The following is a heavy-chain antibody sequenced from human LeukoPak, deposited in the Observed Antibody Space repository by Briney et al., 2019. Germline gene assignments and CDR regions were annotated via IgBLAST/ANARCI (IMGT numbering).Heavy chain of an antibody. D-gene: IGHD3-10*01. Sequence: PETLSLTSALSGGSPTSSKWWSWVRQPPGKGLEWIGEIYHIVGTNYNPSLKSRVTMPVDTSKTQFYVNLRSVTAADRAIYYCARGSVRGGSAPDIWGQGTMVTVSS. CDR3: ARGSVRGGSAPDI. CDR2: IYHIVGT. CDR1: GGSPTSSKW. J-gene: IGHJ3*02. V-gene: IGHV4-4*03.